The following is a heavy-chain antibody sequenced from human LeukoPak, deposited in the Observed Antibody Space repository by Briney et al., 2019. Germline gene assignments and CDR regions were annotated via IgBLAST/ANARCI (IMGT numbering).Heavy chain of an antibody. CDR2: IYYSGST. V-gene: IGHV4-39*07. D-gene: IGHD5-18*01. CDR3: ARVRGYSYGTFDY. Sequence: SETLSLTCTVSGGSISSSSYYWGWVRQPPGTGLEWLGSIYYSGSTYYNPSLKSRVTISVDTSKNQFSLKVSCVTAADTAVYYCARVRGYSYGTFDYWGQGTLVTVSS. CDR1: GGSISSSSYY. J-gene: IGHJ4*02.